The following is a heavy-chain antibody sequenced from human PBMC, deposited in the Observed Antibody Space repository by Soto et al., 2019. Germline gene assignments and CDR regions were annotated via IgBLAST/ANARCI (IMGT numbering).Heavy chain of an antibody. CDR1: GFSLTATAVG. V-gene: IGHV2-5*02. CDR2: IYWDDDR. D-gene: IGHD3-10*01. Sequence: QITLNESGPTLVTPTQTLTLTCTFSGFSLTATAVGVGWFRQSSGKALEWLAIIYWDDDRHYRPSPESRLTITKNTYENQVVLTLTNVEPSETAPYYCAHRGAYSSGSYLSWVDTGGQGILVTAS. CDR3: AHRGAYSSGSYLSWVDT. J-gene: IGHJ5*02.